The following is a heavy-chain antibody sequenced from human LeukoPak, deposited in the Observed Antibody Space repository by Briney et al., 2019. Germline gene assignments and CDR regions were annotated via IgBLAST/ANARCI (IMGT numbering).Heavy chain of an antibody. Sequence: GGTLRLSCAASGFTFSSYGMSWVRQAPGKGLERVANIKTDGSQIYYVDSAKGRFTISRDNAKNSLYLQMNSLRAEDTAVYYCARDLNWETYWGQGTLVSVSS. D-gene: IGHD7-27*01. CDR3: ARDLNWETY. CDR1: GFTFSSYG. CDR2: IKTDGSQI. J-gene: IGHJ4*02. V-gene: IGHV3-7*01.